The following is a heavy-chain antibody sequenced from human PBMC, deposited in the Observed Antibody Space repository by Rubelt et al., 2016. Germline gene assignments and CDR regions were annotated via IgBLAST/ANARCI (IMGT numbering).Heavy chain of an antibody. D-gene: IGHD3-3*01. CDR3: ARDYDFWSGPIMDV. Sequence: GRGLEWMGWISTYNGNTNYAQNFQGIVTMTTDTSTSTAFMELRSLRSDDMAVYYCARDYDFWSGPIMDVWGQGTTVTVS. V-gene: IGHV1-18*03. J-gene: IGHJ6*02. CDR2: ISTYNGNT.